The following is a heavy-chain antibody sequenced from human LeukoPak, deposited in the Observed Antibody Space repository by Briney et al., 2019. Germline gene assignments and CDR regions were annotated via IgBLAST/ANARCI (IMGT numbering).Heavy chain of an antibody. V-gene: IGHV3-33*08. J-gene: IGHJ4*02. CDR1: GFTASSIH. D-gene: IGHD1-26*01. CDR3: ARDEDTFGELLDY. Sequence: PGGSLRLSCAASGFTASSIHMSWVRQAPGKGLEWGAVIWSDGSEKYYAASVKGRFTISRDNSKNTLDLQMDSLRVEDTAVYYCARDEDTFGELLDYWGQGTLVTVS. CDR2: IWSDGSEK.